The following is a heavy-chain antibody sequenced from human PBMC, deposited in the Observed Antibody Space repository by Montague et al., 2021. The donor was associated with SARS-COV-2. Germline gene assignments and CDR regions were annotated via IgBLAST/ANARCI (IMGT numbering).Heavy chain of an antibody. CDR1: GGSINSFY. CDR2: IHHSGST. CDR3: ATRAGGFTSGSLDY. J-gene: IGHJ4*02. D-gene: IGHD6-13*01. Sequence: SETLSLTCTVSGGSINSFYWSWVRQSPGKRMEWIGYIHHSGSTKCNPSLQSRVTMSLDTSRNQLSLKLSSVTAADTAIYYCATRAGGFTSGSLDYWGQGTLVTVSS. V-gene: IGHV4-59*08.